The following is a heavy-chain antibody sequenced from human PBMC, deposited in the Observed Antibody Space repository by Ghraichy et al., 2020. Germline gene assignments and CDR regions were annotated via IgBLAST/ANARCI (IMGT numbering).Heavy chain of an antibody. Sequence: GESLNISCAASGFTFSSYAMSWVRQAPGKGLEWVSAISGSGGSTYYADSVKGRFTISRDNSKNTLYLQMNSLRAEDTALYYCAKGRRGGALNYFDYWGQGTLVTVSS. CDR1: GFTFSSYA. CDR2: ISGSGGST. CDR3: AKGRRGGALNYFDY. V-gene: IGHV3-23*01. D-gene: IGHD3-3*01. J-gene: IGHJ4*02.